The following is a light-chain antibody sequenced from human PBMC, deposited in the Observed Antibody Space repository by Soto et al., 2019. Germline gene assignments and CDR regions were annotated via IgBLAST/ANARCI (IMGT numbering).Light chain of an antibody. CDR1: QGIRND. CDR3: LQDYNYPWT. V-gene: IGKV1-6*01. CDR2: AAS. Sequence: AIPMTQSPSSLSASVGDRVTITCRASQGIRNDLGWYQQKAGKAPKLLIYAASSLQSVVPSRFSGSGSGTDFTLTISSLQPEDFATYYCLQDYNYPWTFGQGTKVEIK. J-gene: IGKJ1*01.